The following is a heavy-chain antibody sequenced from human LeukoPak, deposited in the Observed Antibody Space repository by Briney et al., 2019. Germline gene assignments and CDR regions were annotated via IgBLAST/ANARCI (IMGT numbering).Heavy chain of an antibody. CDR2: ITPSGGSI. D-gene: IGHD1-26*01. V-gene: IGHV1-46*01. Sequence: ASVKVSCKASGYTFTTYYMHWLRQAPGQGLEWMGVITPSGGSITSAQKFQGRVTTTRDTSTSTVYMELSSLRSEDTAVYFCARDWELGYWGQGTLVTVSS. J-gene: IGHJ4*02. CDR1: GYTFTTYY. CDR3: ARDWELGY.